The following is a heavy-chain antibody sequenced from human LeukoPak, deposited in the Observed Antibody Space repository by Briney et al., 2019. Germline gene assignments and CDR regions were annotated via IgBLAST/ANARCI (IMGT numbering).Heavy chain of an antibody. V-gene: IGHV1-69*04. J-gene: IGHJ5*02. D-gene: IGHD1-1*01. Sequence: GASVKVSFKASGGTFSSYAISWVRQAPGQGLEWMGRIIPILGIANYAQKFQGRVTITADKSTSTAYMELSSLRSEDTAVYYCARGNWNDVEFWFDPWGQGTLVTVSS. CDR3: ARGNWNDVEFWFDP. CDR1: GGTFSSYA. CDR2: IIPILGIA.